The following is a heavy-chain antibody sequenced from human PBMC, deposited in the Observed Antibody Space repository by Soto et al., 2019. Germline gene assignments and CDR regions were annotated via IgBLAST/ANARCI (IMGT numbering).Heavy chain of an antibody. CDR1: GGTLSDHG. CDR3: ARGVYGSGNYYTGPSDFEI. CDR2: TIPVFNTA. Sequence: QGQLEQSGAEVKKPGSSVKVSCKASGGTLSDHGVAWLRQAPGQGLEWMGGTIPVFNTAKYAQKFQGRVTVTADKFTNIAYMALSSLRSEDTAFYFCARGVYGSGNYYTGPSDFEIWGQGTMVIVSS. J-gene: IGHJ3*02. V-gene: IGHV1-69*06. D-gene: IGHD3-10*01.